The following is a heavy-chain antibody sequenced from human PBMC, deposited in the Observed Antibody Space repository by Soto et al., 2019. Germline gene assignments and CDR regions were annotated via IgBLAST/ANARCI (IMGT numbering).Heavy chain of an antibody. CDR2: ISTTSSSI. Sequence: LRLSCAASGFTFSSYSMNWVRQAPGKGLEWISYISTTSSSIYYADSVKGRFTISRDNAKNSLFLQMSSLRDEDTAVYYCARKGVAFDYWGQGALVTVSS. V-gene: IGHV3-48*02. D-gene: IGHD3-3*01. J-gene: IGHJ4*02. CDR1: GFTFSSYS. CDR3: ARKGVAFDY.